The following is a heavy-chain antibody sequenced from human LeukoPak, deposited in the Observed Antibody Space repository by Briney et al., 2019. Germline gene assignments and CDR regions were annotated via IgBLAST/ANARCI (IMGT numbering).Heavy chain of an antibody. CDR2: INQDGSEK. D-gene: IGHD6-19*01. CDR1: GFMFGTYW. J-gene: IGHJ4*02. V-gene: IGHV3-7*01. Sequence: PGGSLRLSCAASGFMFGTYWMSWVRQAPGKGLEWVANINQDGSEKYYVDSVKGRFTISRDNAKNSLFLQMNSPRAEDTAVYYCARDTGGWYGDFDYWGQGTLVTVSS. CDR3: ARDTGGWYGDFDY.